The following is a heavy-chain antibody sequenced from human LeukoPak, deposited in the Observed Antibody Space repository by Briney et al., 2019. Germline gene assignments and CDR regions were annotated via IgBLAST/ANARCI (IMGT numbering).Heavy chain of an antibody. D-gene: IGHD3-3*01. CDR2: IYSCGST. CDR1: GFTVSSNY. CDR3: ARDVVLRFLEWLLWPPEY. V-gene: IGHV3-66*03. Sequence: GGSLRLSCAASGFTVSSNYMSWVRQAPGKGLEWVSVIYSCGSTYYADSVKGRFTISRDNSKNTLYLQMNSLRAEDTAVYYCARDVVLRFLEWLLWPPEYWGQGTLVTVSS. J-gene: IGHJ4*02.